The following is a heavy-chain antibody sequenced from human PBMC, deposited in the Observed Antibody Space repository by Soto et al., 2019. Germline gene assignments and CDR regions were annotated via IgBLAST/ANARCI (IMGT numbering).Heavy chain of an antibody. V-gene: IGHV3-48*01. D-gene: IGHD7-27*01. J-gene: IGHJ6*03. CDR2: ISSSSSVI. CDR3: ARDLSWGSNWYYYMDV. CDR1: GFILSDCA. Sequence: EVQLVESGGGLVQPGGSLRLSCATSGFILSDCAMNWVRQAPGKGLEWVSYISSSSSVIDYADSVKGRFTVSRDNARKSLYIQMSRLRAEDTAVYYCARDLSWGSNWYYYMDVWGKGTTVTVSS.